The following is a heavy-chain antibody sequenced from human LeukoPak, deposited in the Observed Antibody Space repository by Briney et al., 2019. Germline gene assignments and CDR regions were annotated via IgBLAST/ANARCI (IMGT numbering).Heavy chain of an antibody. D-gene: IGHD1-26*01. J-gene: IGHJ4*02. CDR3: AREWELRLFDY. Sequence: TGGSLRLSCVVSGCTSRSCVMHWVRQAPGKGLEWVAVISDDGSSKDYSDSVRGRVTISRDNSKNTVYLEMNSLRAEDTAVYYCAREWELRLFDYWGQGTLVTVSS. CDR2: ISDDGSSK. V-gene: IGHV3-30-3*01. CDR1: GCTSRSCV.